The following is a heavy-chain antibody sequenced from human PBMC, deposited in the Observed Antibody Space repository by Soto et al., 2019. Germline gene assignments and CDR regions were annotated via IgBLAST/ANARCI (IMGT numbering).Heavy chain of an antibody. D-gene: IGHD4-17*01. J-gene: IGHJ3*02. Sequence: PGGSLSLSCTASGFTFGDYAMSWFRQAPGKGLEWVGFIRSKAYGGTTEYAASVKGRFTISRDDSKSIAYLQMNSLKTEDTAVYYCTREVTTHAFDIWGQGTMVTVSS. CDR3: TREVTTHAFDI. CDR1: GFTFGDYA. V-gene: IGHV3-49*03. CDR2: IRSKAYGGTT.